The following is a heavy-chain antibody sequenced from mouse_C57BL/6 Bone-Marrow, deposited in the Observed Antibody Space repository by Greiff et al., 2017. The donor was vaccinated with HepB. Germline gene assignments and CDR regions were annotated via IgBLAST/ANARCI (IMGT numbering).Heavy chain of an antibody. CDR3: ARRAVVGSHFDY. J-gene: IGHJ2*01. CDR2: INYDGSST. Sequence: EVQRVESEGGLVQPGSSMKLSCTASGFTFSDYYMAWVRQVPEKGLEWVANINYDGSSTYYLDSLKSRFIISRDNAKNILYLQMSSLKSEDTATYYCARRAVVGSHFDYWGQGTTLTVSS. D-gene: IGHD1-1*01. CDR1: GFTFSDYY. V-gene: IGHV5-16*02.